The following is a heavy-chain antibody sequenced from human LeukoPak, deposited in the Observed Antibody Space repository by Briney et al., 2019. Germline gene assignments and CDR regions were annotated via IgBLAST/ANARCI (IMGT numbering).Heavy chain of an antibody. CDR3: ARDPFRWAKYYYYMDV. CDR2: INPNSGGT. J-gene: IGHJ6*03. V-gene: IGHV1-2*02. CDR1: GYTFTGYY. D-gene: IGHD4-23*01. Sequence: ASVKVSCKASGYTFTGYYMNWVRHAPGQGLEWMGWINPNSGGTNYAQKFQGRVTMTRDTSISTAYMELSRLRSDDTAVYYCARDPFRWAKYYYYMDVWGKGTTVTVSS.